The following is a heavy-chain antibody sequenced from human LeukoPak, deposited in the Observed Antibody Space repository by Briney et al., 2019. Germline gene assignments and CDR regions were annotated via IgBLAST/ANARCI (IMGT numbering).Heavy chain of an antibody. D-gene: IGHD3-10*01. V-gene: IGHV3-33*01. CDR1: GFTFRSYG. CDR3: ARDPYGSGSTSFDI. J-gene: IGHJ3*02. Sequence: HPGGSLRLSCAASGFTFRSYGMHWVRKAPGKGLEWVAVIWYDGSNKYYADSVKGRFTISRDNSKNTLYLQMNSLRAEDTAVYYCARDPYGSGSTSFDIWGQGTMVTVSS. CDR2: IWYDGSNK.